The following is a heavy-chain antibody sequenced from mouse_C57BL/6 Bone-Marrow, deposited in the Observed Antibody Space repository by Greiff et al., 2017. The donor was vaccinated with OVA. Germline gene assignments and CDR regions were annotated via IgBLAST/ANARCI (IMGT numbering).Heavy chain of an antibody. CDR1: GFNIKDDY. J-gene: IGHJ2*01. CDR2: IDPENGDT. CDR3: TTRFYYYGSSLYYFDY. D-gene: IGHD1-1*01. V-gene: IGHV14-4*01. Sequence: EVQLVESGAELVRPGASVKLSCTASGFNIKDDYMHWVKQRPEQGLEWIGWIDPENGDTEYASKFQGKATITADTSSNTAYLQLSSLTSEDTAVYYCTTRFYYYGSSLYYFDYWGQGTTRTVSS.